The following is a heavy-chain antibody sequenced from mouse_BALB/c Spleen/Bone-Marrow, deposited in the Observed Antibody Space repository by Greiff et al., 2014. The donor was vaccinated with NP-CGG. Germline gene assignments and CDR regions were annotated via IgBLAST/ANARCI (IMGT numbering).Heavy chain of an antibody. CDR2: INTNGGEI. Sequence: EVQVVESGGGLVQPGGSLKLSCAASGFTFSNYGMSWVRQTPDKRLEFFATINTNGGEIYYPDSVKGRFTISRDNAKSTLYLQMRSLKSEDTAMYYCARGDDYVSWFAYWGQGTLVTVSA. CDR3: ARGDDYVSWFAY. V-gene: IGHV5-6-3*01. CDR1: GFTFSNYG. J-gene: IGHJ3*01. D-gene: IGHD2-4*01.